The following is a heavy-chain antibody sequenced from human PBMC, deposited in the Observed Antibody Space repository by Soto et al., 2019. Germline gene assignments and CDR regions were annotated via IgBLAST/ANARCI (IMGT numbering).Heavy chain of an antibody. V-gene: IGHV4-31*03. CDR1: GGSISSGGYY. CDR3: ARSISIIRGVTNPIHAD. J-gene: IGHJ4*02. D-gene: IGHD3-10*01. CDR2: ICYSGTT. Sequence: SETLSLSSTVFGGSISSGGYYWSWIPKHPWKGLEWIWYICYSGTTYYNPSLKIRFSMALDTSKNQFSLKLTSVTAADTAVYYCARSISIIRGVTNPIHADGGQGTPVTVSS.